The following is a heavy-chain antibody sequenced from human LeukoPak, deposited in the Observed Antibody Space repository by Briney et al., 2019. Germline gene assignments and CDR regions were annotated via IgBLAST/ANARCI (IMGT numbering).Heavy chain of an antibody. V-gene: IGHV4-39*07. CDR3: ARGNYYDPTTYYRAFDI. Sequence: SETLSLTCTVSSGSISTSNYYWGWVRQPPGKALEWIGNIFYSGSTYYSPSLKSRVTISVDTSKNQFSLKLSSVTAADTAVYYCARGNYYDPTTYYRAFDIWGQGTMVTVSS. CDR1: SGSISTSNYY. J-gene: IGHJ3*02. D-gene: IGHD3-22*01. CDR2: IFYSGST.